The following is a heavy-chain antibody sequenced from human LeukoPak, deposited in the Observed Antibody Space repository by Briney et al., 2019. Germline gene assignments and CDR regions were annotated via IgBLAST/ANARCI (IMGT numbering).Heavy chain of an antibody. J-gene: IGHJ5*02. CDR1: GGTFSSYT. V-gene: IGHV1-69*04. Sequence: SVKVSCKASGGTFSSYTISWVRQAPGQGREWMGRIIPILGIATYAQKFQGSVTITADNSTSTAYMELSSLRSEDTAVYYCARDLMVATRHNWFDPWGQGTLVTVSS. CDR3: ARDLMVATRHNWFDP. D-gene: IGHD5-12*01. CDR2: IIPILGIA.